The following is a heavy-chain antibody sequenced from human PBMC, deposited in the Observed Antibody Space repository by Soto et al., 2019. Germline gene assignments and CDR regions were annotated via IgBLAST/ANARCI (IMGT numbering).Heavy chain of an antibody. D-gene: IGHD2-2*01. CDR3: ARGRGPGYCCSTSCHHDAFDI. V-gene: IGHV5-51*01. Sequence: GESLKISCKGSGYSFTSYWIGWVRQMPGKGLEWMGIIYPGDSDTRYSPSFQGQVTISADKSISTAYLQWSSLKASDTAMYYCARGRGPGYCCSTSCHHDAFDIWGQGTMVTVSS. J-gene: IGHJ3*02. CDR2: IYPGDSDT. CDR1: GYSFTSYW.